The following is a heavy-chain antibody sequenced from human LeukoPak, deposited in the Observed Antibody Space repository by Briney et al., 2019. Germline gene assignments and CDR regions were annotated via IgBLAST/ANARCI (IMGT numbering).Heavy chain of an antibody. CDR1: GFIFSSYV. J-gene: IGHJ4*02. CDR3: AKLNLGEMAYFDS. V-gene: IGHV3-23*01. D-gene: IGHD2-21*01. CDR2: ISVGGGDT. Sequence: GGSLRLSCEASGFIFSSYVMGWVRQAPGKGLEWVSSISVGGGDTFIADSVKGRFTITRENSMDTLYLQMMGLRVEDTAIYYCAKLNLGEMAYFDSWGQGTLVAVSS.